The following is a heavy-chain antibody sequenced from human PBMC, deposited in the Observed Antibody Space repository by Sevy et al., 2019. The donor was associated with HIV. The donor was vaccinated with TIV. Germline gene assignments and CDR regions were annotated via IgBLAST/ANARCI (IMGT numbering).Heavy chain of an antibody. Sequence: SETLSLTCTVSGGSINSDHWNWIRQPPGKGLEWIGYVYYTGGTNYNPSLKNRVTISVNRTKNQFSLNLTSVTAADTAVYYWASRNDFDIWGQGTMVTVSS. CDR2: VYYTGGT. CDR3: ASRNDFDI. CDR1: GGSINSDH. J-gene: IGHJ3*02. V-gene: IGHV4-59*08.